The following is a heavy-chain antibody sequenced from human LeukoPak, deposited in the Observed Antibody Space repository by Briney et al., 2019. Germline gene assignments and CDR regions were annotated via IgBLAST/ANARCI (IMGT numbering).Heavy chain of an antibody. J-gene: IGHJ4*02. D-gene: IGHD3-3*01. V-gene: IGHV3-23*01. CDR3: ARDWYDFWSGYYSPFDY. CDR2: ISGSGGST. CDR1: GFTFSSYA. Sequence: GGSLRLSCAASGFTFSSYAMSWVRQAPGKGLEWDSAISGSGGSTYYADSVKGRFTISRDNAKNSLYLQMNSLRAEDTAVYYCARDWYDFWSGYYSPFDYWGQGTLVTVSS.